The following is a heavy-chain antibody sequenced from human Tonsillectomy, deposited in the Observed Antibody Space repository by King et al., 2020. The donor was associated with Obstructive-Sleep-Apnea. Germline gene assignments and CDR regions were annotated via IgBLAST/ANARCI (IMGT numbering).Heavy chain of an antibody. V-gene: IGHV3-43D*03. CDR2: ITWDGIST. D-gene: IGHD2-2*01. CDR3: AKDMDXXTTXCXPRGGXXX. CDR1: GFTFDDYA. J-gene: IGHJ6*02. Sequence: VQLVESGGVVVQPGGSLRLTCAASGFTFDDYAMHWVRQAPGKGLEWVSLITWDGISTYYADSVKGRFTISRDNSINSLYLQMKSLRAEDTALFYCAKDMDXXTTXCXPRGGXXXWGXXXXXTVXS.